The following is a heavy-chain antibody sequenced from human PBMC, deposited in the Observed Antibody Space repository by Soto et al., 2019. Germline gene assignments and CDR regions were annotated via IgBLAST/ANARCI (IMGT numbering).Heavy chain of an antibody. CDR1: GYTFTRYG. CDR3: ARGSMDIVATIRAFDI. V-gene: IGHV1-18*01. Sequence: ASVKVCCKASGYTFTRYGISWVRHAPGQGLEWMGWTSAYNGNTNYAQKLQGRVTMTTDTSTSTAYMELRSLRSDDTAVYYCARGSMDIVATIRAFDIWGQGTMVTVS. J-gene: IGHJ3*02. D-gene: IGHD5-12*01. CDR2: TSAYNGNT.